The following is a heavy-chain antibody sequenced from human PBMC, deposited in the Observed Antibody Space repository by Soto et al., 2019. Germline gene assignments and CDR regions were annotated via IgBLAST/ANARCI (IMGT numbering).Heavy chain of an antibody. Sequence: QLLESGGGVVQPGKSLRLSCAASGFIFSNYGMHWVRQAPGKGLEWVALISFDGKNRNYADSVKGRFTIYRDNPKNTLYLEMNSLRPEDTAFYYCAKRGGVVGGSEHPFFEYWGQGTLVTVSS. CDR3: AKRGGVVGGSEHPFFEY. V-gene: IGHV3-30*18. D-gene: IGHD2-15*01. CDR1: GFIFSNYG. CDR2: ISFDGKNR. J-gene: IGHJ4*02.